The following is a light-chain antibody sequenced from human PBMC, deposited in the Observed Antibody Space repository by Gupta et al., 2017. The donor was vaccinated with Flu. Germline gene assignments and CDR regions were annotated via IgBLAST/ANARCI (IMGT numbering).Light chain of an antibody. CDR3: QQYVSARDIFA. CDR1: QSISSRY. J-gene: IGKJ3*01. V-gene: IGKV3-20*01. Sequence: ELVLTQSPGTLSLSPGERATLSCRASQSISSRYLAWYQQKPGHAPRLLIYGASNRAAGIPDRFSGSGAGTDFTLTIRRREPEDFAVYHCQQYVSARDIFAFGPGTKVDI. CDR2: GAS.